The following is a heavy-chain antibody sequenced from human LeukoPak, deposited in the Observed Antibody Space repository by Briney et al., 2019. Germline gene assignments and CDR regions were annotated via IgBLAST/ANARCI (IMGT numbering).Heavy chain of an antibody. CDR1: GYTFTSYG. CDR3: ARDGRKAAAANWFDP. CDR2: ISAYNGNT. J-gene: IGHJ5*02. V-gene: IGHV1-18*01. Sequence: ASVKVSCKASGYTFTSYGISWVRQAPGQGLEWMGWISAYNGNTNYAQKLQGRVTMTTDTSTSTAYMELRSLRSDDTAVYYCARDGRKAAAANWFDPWGQGTLVTVSS. D-gene: IGHD6-13*01.